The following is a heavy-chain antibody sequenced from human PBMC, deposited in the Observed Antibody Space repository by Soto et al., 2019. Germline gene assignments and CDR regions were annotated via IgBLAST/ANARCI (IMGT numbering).Heavy chain of an antibody. D-gene: IGHD3-3*01. J-gene: IGHJ4*02. CDR2: ISFHGSNE. Sequence: QVQLVESGGGVVQPGRSLRLSCAASGFTFSSYGMHWVRQAPGRGLEWVAVISFHGSNEYYADSVKGRFTISRDNSKNTLYLQMNSLRAEDTAVYYCATIVEWLESGGYFDYWGQGTLVTVSS. V-gene: IGHV3-30*03. CDR1: GFTFSSYG. CDR3: ATIVEWLESGGYFDY.